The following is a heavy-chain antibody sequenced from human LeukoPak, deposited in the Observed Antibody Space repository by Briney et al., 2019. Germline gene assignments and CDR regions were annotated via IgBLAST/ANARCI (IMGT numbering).Heavy chain of an antibody. CDR1: GFTFISYA. D-gene: IGHD3-9*01. CDR2: ISGSGGST. V-gene: IGHV3-23*01. J-gene: IGHJ4*02. CDR3: ANGSDIFRY. Sequence: GGSLRLSCAASGFTFISYAMSWVRQAPGKGLEGVSAISGSGGSTYYADSVKGRFTISSDNSNNTLCLQMNSLRAEDTAVYYCANGSDIFRYWGQRTLVTVSS.